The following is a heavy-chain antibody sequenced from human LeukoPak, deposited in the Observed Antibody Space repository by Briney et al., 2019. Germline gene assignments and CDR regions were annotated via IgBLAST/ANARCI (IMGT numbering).Heavy chain of an antibody. D-gene: IGHD3-22*01. Sequence: ASVTVSCKASGGTFSSYAISWVRQAPGQGLEWMGWMNPNSGNTGYAQKFQGRVTITRNTSISTAYMELSSLRSEDTAVYYCAGTYYYDSSGYYRDAFDIWGQGTMVTVSS. V-gene: IGHV1-8*03. J-gene: IGHJ3*02. CDR1: GGTFSSYA. CDR3: AGTYYYDSSGYYRDAFDI. CDR2: MNPNSGNT.